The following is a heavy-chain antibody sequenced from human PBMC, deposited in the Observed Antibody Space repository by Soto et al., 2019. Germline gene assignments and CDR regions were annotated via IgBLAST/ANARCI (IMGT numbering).Heavy chain of an antibody. CDR3: ARDREGTYYYDSSGYTIGLRIDY. J-gene: IGHJ4*02. D-gene: IGHD3-22*01. V-gene: IGHV1-69*01. Sequence: QVQLVQSGAEVKKPGSSVKVSCKASGGIFSSYAISWVRQAPGQGLEWMGGIIPIFGTANYAQKFQGRVTITADESTSTAYMELSSLRSEDTAVYYCARDREGTYYYDSSGYTIGLRIDYWGQGTLVTVSS. CDR2: IIPIFGTA. CDR1: GGIFSSYA.